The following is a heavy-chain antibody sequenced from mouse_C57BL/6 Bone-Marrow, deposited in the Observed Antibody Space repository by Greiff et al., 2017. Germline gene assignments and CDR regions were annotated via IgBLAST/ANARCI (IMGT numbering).Heavy chain of an antibody. CDR2: ISSGGSYT. CDR3: ARQWYYYAMDY. CDR1: GFTFSSYG. J-gene: IGHJ4*01. D-gene: IGHD1-1*02. Sequence: EAKLMESGGDLVKPGGSLKLSCAASGFTFSSYGMSWVRQTPDKRLEWVATISSGGSYTYYPDSVKGRFTISRDNAKNTLYLQMSSLKSEDTAMYYCARQWYYYAMDYWGQGTSVTVSS. V-gene: IGHV5-6*01.